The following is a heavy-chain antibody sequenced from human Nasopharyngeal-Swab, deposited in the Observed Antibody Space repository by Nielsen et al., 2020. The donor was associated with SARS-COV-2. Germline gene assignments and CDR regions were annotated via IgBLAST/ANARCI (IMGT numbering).Heavy chain of an antibody. CDR3: VKDAGDSGNSACDY. CDR2: ISNGGAGT. D-gene: IGHD4-23*01. Sequence: GCQAPRKGVGWGLGISNGGAGTYYADSVKGSLTISRDNSKTTLYLQMNSLGAEDTAVYYCVKDAGDSGNSACDYWGQGALVTVSS. J-gene: IGHJ4*02. V-gene: IGHV3-23*01.